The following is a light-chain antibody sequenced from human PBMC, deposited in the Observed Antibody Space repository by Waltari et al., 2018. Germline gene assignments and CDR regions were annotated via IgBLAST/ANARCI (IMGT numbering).Light chain of an antibody. J-gene: IGLJ3*02. CDR2: EDK. Sequence: NFMLTQPHSVSESPGKTVTISCPRNSGSIASNSVQWFQQRPGSAPITLSFEDKERLSGVPDRFSGSIDSSSNSASLTISGLKTEDEADYYCQSYDATNHWVFGGGTKLTVL. V-gene: IGLV6-57*04. CDR3: QSYDATNHWV. CDR1: SGSIASNS.